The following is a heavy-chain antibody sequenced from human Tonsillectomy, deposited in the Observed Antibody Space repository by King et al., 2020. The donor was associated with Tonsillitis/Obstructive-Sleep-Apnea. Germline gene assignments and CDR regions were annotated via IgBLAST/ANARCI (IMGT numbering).Heavy chain of an antibody. CDR3: ARSPSHCSGGSCYSFYYYYMDV. CDR2: ISYDGSIQ. J-gene: IGHJ6*03. V-gene: IGHV3-30*04. D-gene: IGHD2-15*01. Sequence: VQLVESGGGVVQPGRSLRLSCAASGFTFSTFAMHWVRQAPGKGLEWVSVISYDGSIQYYADSVKGRFTFSRDNSKNTLYLQMNSLRAEDTAVYYCARSPSHCSGGSCYSFYYYYMDVWGKGTTVTVSS. CDR1: GFTFSTFA.